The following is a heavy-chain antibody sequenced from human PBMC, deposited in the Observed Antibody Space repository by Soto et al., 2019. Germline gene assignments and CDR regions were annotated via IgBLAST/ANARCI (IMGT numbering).Heavy chain of an antibody. CDR1: GFSLSTSGVG. CDR3: AHSPEPTYYDFWSGYYTDYFDY. Sequence: SGPTLVNPTQTLTLTCTFSGFSLSTSGVGVGWIRQPPGKALEWLALIYWNDDKRYSPSLKSRLTITKDTSKNQVVLTMTNMDPADTATYYCAHSPEPTYYDFWSGYYTDYFDYWGQGTLVTVSS. D-gene: IGHD3-3*01. CDR2: IYWNDDK. J-gene: IGHJ4*02. V-gene: IGHV2-5*01.